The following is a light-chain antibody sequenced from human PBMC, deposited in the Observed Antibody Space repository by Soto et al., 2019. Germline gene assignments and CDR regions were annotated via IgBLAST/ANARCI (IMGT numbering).Light chain of an antibody. CDR2: EVS. CDR1: SSDVGGFNY. CDR3: SSYTSSSTPCV. J-gene: IGLJ1*01. Sequence: QSVLTQPASVSGSPGQSITISCTGTSSDVGGFNYVSWYQQHPGRPPKLMISEVSHRPSGVSNRFSGSKSGNTASLTISGLQAEDEADYYCSSYTSSSTPCVFGTGTKLTVL. V-gene: IGLV2-14*01.